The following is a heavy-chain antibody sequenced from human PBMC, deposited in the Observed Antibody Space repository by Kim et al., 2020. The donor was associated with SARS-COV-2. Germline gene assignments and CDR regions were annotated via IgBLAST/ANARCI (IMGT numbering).Heavy chain of an antibody. CDR1: GYTFCDYH. CDR3: ATWIPVPTGRVPY. Sequence: ASVKVSCKASGYTFCDYHIHWVRQAPGQGLEWMAWINCKTGVTEYAQMFQGRITVTRDTSISTAYMDVSGLMSDDTAVYYCATWIPVPTGRVPYWGQGTLVTVSS. D-gene: IGHD2-2*03. CDR2: INCKTGVT. V-gene: IGHV1-2*02. J-gene: IGHJ4*02.